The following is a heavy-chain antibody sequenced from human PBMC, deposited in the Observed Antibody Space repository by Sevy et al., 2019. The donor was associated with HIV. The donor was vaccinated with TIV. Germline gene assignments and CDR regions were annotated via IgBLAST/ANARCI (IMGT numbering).Heavy chain of an antibody. CDR1: GFTFSSYG. CDR2: ISGSGRST. V-gene: IGHV3-23*01. CDR3: AKGYCSGGSCPRDYYYYGMDV. D-gene: IGHD2-15*01. J-gene: IGHJ6*02. Sequence: GGSLRLSCAASGFTFSSYGMHWVRQAPGKGLEWVSSISGSGRSTYYADSVEGRFTISRHNSKNTLYLQMNSLRADDTAVYYCAKGYCSGGSCPRDYYYYGMDVWGQGTTVTVSS.